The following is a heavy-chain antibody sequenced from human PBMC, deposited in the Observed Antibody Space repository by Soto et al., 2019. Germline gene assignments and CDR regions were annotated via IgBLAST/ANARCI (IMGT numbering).Heavy chain of an antibody. CDR1: GFNFANYA. V-gene: IGHV3-49*04. CDR3: TRYYYESSGYYVY. Sequence: GGSLRLSCTGSGFNFANYALTWVRQAPGKGLEWVGFIRGETNGGTADYAASLKGRITISRDDSKSIAYREINSLQTEDTAVYYCTRYYYESSGYYVYWGQGTLVTVSS. D-gene: IGHD3-22*01. CDR2: IRGETNGGTA. J-gene: IGHJ4*02.